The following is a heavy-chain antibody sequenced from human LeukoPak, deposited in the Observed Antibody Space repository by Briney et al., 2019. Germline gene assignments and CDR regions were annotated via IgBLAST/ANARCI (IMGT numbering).Heavy chain of an antibody. CDR3: ARDSGTTGEVKFDP. CDR2: IYRSGSI. Sequence: SETLSLTCTVSGGSISSYYWSWIRQPPGKGLEGIGRIYRSGSITYHPSLKSRVTMSVDTSKNQFSLKLTSVTAADTAVYYCARDSGTTGEVKFDPWGQGTLVTVSS. V-gene: IGHV4-4*07. CDR1: GGSISSYY. J-gene: IGHJ5*02. D-gene: IGHD3-10*01.